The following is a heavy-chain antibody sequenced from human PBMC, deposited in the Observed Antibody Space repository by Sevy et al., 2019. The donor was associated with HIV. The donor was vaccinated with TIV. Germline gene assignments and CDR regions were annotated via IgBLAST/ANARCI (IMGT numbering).Heavy chain of an antibody. CDR1: GLTFSSYW. V-gene: IGHV3-74*01. Sequence: GGSLRLSCAASGLTFSSYWMHGVRQAPGKGLVWVSRINGDGSSTSYADSVKGRFTISRDNAKNTLYLQMNSLRAEDTAVYYCVRQRGDTVVLPDVLPDYGMDVWGQGTTVTVSS. CDR3: VRQRGDTVVLPDVLPDYGMDV. CDR2: INGDGSST. J-gene: IGHJ6*02. D-gene: IGHD2-2*01.